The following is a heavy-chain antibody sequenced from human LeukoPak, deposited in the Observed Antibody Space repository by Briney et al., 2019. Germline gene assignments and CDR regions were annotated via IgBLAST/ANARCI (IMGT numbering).Heavy chain of an antibody. CDR2: ISSNGGGT. V-gene: IGHV3-64D*06. Sequence: GGSLRLSCSASGFTFSTYAMHWVRQAPEKGLEYVSVISSNGGGTYYADSVKGRFTISRDNSKNTVHLQMSSLRPEDTAMYYCVKSIFMTAVITAFDHWGQGSLVTVSS. D-gene: IGHD4-23*01. CDR3: VKSIFMTAVITAFDH. J-gene: IGHJ4*02. CDR1: GFTFSTYA.